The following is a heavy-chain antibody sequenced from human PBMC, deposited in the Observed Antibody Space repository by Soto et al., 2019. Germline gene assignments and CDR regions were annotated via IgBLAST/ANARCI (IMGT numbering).Heavy chain of an antibody. D-gene: IGHD3-16*01. V-gene: IGHV1-18*01. CDR3: ARVAGAFTFGYLPSTNYYFDC. CDR2: TSDYNGNT. CDR1: GYTFTSYG. J-gene: IGHJ4*02. Sequence: QVQLVQSGAEVKKPGASVKVSCKASGYTFTSYGISWVRQAPGQGLEWMGWTSDYNGNTNYAQKFQGRVSMTTDTTXXIAYTDRRSRGSDDTTVYCCARVAGAFTFGYLPSTNYYFDCWNLGTLVTVSS.